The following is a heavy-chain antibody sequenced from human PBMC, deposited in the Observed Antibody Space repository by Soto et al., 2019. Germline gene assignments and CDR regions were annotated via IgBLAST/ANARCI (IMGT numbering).Heavy chain of an antibody. CDR1: GYTFTTYW. Sequence: PGETLKISCKGSGYTFTTYWITWVRQTPGKGLEWMGRIDPGNSYTSYNPSFQGHVTLSADMSISTAYLQWSGLKASDTAMYYCARDDREHTKSPAPDHWGQGTLVTVSS. V-gene: IGHV5-10-1*01. D-gene: IGHD3-22*01. CDR2: IDPGNSYT. CDR3: ARDDREHTKSPAPDH. J-gene: IGHJ4*02.